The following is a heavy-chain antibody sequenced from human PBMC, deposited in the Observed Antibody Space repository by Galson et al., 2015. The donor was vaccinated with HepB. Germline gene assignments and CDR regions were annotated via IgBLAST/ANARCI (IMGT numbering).Heavy chain of an antibody. CDR1: GYTFTSYA. CDR2: INTNTGNP. J-gene: IGHJ2*01. V-gene: IGHV7-4-1*02. Sequence: SVKVSCKASGYTFTSYAMNWVRQAPGQGLEWMGWINTNTGNPTYAQGFTGRFVFSLDTSVSTAYLQISSLKAEDTAVYYCARPMRNPYWYFDLWGRGTLVTVSS. CDR3: ARPMRNPYWYFDL.